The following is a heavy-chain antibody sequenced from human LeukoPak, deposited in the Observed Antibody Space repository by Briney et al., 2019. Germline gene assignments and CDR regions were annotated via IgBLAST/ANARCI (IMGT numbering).Heavy chain of an antibody. Sequence: SQTLSLTCTVSGGSISSGSYYWSWIRQPAGKGLEWIGRIYTSGSTNYNPSLKRRVTISVDTSKNQFSLKLSSVTAADTAVYYCARPDGNAFDIWGQGTMVTVSS. CDR1: GGSISSGSYY. J-gene: IGHJ3*02. CDR2: IYTSGST. CDR3: ARPDGNAFDI. V-gene: IGHV4-61*02. D-gene: IGHD2-15*01.